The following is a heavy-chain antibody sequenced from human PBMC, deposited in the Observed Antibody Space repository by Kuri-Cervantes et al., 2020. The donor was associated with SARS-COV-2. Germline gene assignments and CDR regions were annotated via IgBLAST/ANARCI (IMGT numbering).Heavy chain of an antibody. D-gene: IGHD7-27*01. V-gene: IGHV4-39*01. J-gene: IGHJ4*02. Sequence: GSLRLSCTVSGGSISSSSYYWGWIRQPPGKGLEWIGSIYYSGSTYYNPSLKSRVTISVDTSKNQFSLKLSSVTAADTAVYYCARNWGRHYFDYWGQGTLVTVSS. CDR1: GGSISSSSYY. CDR2: IYYSGST. CDR3: ARNWGRHYFDY.